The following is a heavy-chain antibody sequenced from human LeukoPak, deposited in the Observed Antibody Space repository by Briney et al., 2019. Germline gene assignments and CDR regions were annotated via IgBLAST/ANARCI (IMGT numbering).Heavy chain of an antibody. D-gene: IGHD6-13*01. J-gene: IGHJ4*02. Sequence: GGSLRLSCAASQFYMNWVRQAPGKGLEWVSSINILSNYIYYADSVKGRFTISRDNAKNSLYLQMNSLRAEDTAVYYCARDSHRSSWYSEFDYWGQGTLVTVSS. V-gene: IGHV3-21*01. CDR1: QFY. CDR3: ARDSHRSSWYSEFDY. CDR2: INILSNYI.